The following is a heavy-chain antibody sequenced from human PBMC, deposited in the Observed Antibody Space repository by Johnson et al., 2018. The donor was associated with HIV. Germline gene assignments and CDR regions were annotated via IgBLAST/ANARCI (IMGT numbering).Heavy chain of an antibody. J-gene: IGHJ3*02. V-gene: IGHV3-20*04. D-gene: IGHD2-21*02. Sequence: VQLVESGGGVVRPGGSPRLSCEGSGFRFDDYGMSWVRQAPGKGLEWVSGINWNGGSTGYADSVRGRFTVSRDSAKNSLYLQMNSLRAEDTALYYCARDYDCGGDCYPSGAFDIWGQGTMVTVSS. CDR1: GFRFDDYG. CDR3: ARDYDCGGDCYPSGAFDI. CDR2: INWNGGST.